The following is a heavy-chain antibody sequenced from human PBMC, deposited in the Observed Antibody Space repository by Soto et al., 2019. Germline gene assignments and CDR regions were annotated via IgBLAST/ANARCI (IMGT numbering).Heavy chain of an antibody. Sequence: GGSLRLSCAASGFTLSSYGMPWARQAPGKGLEWVAVISYDRSNKYYADSVKGRFTISRDNAKNSLFLQVNSLSAEDTAVYYCARLTEAVTTFVYWGQGTPVTVSS. CDR3: ARLTEAVTTFVY. CDR2: ISYDRSNK. D-gene: IGHD1-1*01. J-gene: IGHJ4*02. V-gene: IGHV3-30*03. CDR1: GFTLSSYG.